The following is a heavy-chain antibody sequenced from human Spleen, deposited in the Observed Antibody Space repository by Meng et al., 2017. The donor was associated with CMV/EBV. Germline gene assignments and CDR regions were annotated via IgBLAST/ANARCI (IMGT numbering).Heavy chain of an antibody. CDR3: ARVRSPYDFWSGYDY. Sequence: SGYPFTGYSMHWVRQAPGQGLEWMGWIHPNSGDTNYAQKFQGWVTMTRDTSISTAYMEVSRLRSDDTAVYYCARVRSPYDFWSGYDYWGQGTLVTVSS. J-gene: IGHJ4*02. CDR2: IHPNSGDT. D-gene: IGHD3-3*01. CDR1: GYPFTGYS. V-gene: IGHV1-2*04.